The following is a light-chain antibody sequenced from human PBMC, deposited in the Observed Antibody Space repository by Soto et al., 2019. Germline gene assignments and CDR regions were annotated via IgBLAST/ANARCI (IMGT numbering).Light chain of an antibody. CDR2: DAS. CDR3: QQYGSSPYT. J-gene: IGKJ2*01. V-gene: IGKV3-20*01. Sequence: EIVLTQSPGTLSLSPGERATLSCRASESVRSSYLAWYQQKPGQAPRLLIYDASSRPTGIPDRFSGSGSGTDFPLTISRLEPEDFAVYYCQQYGSSPYTFGQGTKLEIK. CDR1: ESVRSSY.